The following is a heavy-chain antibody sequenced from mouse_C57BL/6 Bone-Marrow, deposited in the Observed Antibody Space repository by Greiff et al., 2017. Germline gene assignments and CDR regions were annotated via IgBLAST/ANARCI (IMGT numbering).Heavy chain of an antibody. J-gene: IGHJ3*01. CDR3: AAGDYYGSSYVGFAY. CDR1: GYAFSSYW. Sequence: VMLVESGAELVKPGASVKISCKASGYAFSSYWMNWVKQRPGKGLEWIGQIYPGDGDTNYNGKFKGKATLTADKSSSTAYMQLSSLTSEDSAVYFGAAGDYYGSSYVGFAYWGQGTLVTVSA. CDR2: IYPGDGDT. V-gene: IGHV1-80*01. D-gene: IGHD1-1*01.